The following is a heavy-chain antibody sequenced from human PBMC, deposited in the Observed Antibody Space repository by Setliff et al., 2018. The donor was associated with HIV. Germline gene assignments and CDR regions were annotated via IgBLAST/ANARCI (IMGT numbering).Heavy chain of an antibody. CDR2: IYYNGIT. CDR1: GASMTDFY. CDR3: ARHPPYCSGGSCYRGRGYYFDY. D-gene: IGHD2-15*01. J-gene: IGHJ4*02. V-gene: IGHV4-59*08. Sequence: PSETLSLTCTVSGASMTDFYWSWIRQTPGKGLEWIGQIYYNGITNYNPSLKSRVSMSMDTSTTQFSLRLSSVTAADTAMYYCARHPPYCSGGSCYRGRGYYFDYWGQGTLVTVSS.